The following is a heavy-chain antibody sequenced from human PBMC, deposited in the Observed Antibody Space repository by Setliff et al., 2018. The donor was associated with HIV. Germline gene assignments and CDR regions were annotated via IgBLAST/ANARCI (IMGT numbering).Heavy chain of an antibody. CDR1: GYTFTSYG. J-gene: IGHJ4*02. D-gene: IGHD1-7*01. V-gene: IGHV1-18*01. Sequence: ASVKVSCKASGYTFTSYGNSWVRQAPGQGLEWMGWISAYNGNTNYAQKLQGRVTMTRDTSTSTAYMELRSLRSDDTAVYYCARVWEWNYDLGYWGQGTLVTVSS. CDR2: ISAYNGNT. CDR3: ARVWEWNYDLGY.